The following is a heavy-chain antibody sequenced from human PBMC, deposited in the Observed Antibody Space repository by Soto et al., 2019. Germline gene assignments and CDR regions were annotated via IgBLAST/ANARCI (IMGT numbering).Heavy chain of an antibody. D-gene: IGHD3-9*01. Sequence: GGSLRLSCAASGFTFSSYAMSWVRQAPGKGLEWVSGISGSGGSTYYADSVKGRFTISRDNSKNTLYLQMNSLRAEDTAVYYCAKADYDISTGYYTGWGQGTLVTVSS. CDR2: ISGSGGST. V-gene: IGHV3-23*01. CDR1: GFTFSSYA. CDR3: AKADYDISTGYYTG. J-gene: IGHJ4*02.